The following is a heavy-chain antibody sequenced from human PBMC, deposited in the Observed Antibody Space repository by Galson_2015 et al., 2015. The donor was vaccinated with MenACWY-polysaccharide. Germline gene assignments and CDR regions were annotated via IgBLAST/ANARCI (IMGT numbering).Heavy chain of an antibody. V-gene: IGHV3-33*01. J-gene: IGHJ3*02. CDR3: ARADRNNGGRALDI. CDR1: GFTFSNYG. CDR2: IWYDESDE. D-gene: IGHD1/OR15-1a*01. Sequence: LRLSCAASGFTFSNYGMHWVRQAPGKGLEWMAVIWYDESDEYYADSVKGRFTISRDNSKNALYLQMNSLRAEDTAVYYCARADRNNGGRALDIWGQGTMVTVSS.